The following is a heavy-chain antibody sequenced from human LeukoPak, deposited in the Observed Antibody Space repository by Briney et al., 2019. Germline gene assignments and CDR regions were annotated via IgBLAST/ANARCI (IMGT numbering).Heavy chain of an antibody. CDR3: AKDTDVVVPEYFQS. Sequence: GGSLRLSCAASGFTFTSYAMNWVRQAPGKWLEWVLVISGSGGSTYYADSVKGRFTVSRDNSENTLFLQMNSLSAEDTAIYYCAKDTDVVVPEYFQSWGQGTLVTVSS. V-gene: IGHV3-23*01. D-gene: IGHD2-15*01. CDR1: GFTFTSYA. J-gene: IGHJ1*01. CDR2: ISGSGGST.